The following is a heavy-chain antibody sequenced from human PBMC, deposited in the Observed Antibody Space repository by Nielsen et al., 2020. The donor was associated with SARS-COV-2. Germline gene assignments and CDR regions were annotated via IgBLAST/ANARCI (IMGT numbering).Heavy chain of an antibody. CDR2: IRNKANSYST. V-gene: IGHV3-72*01. Sequence: GESLKISCVASGFTFSDHYMDWVRQAPGKGLEWVGRIRNKANSYSTVYAASVKGRFIISRDDSKNSLYLQMNSLRVEDTAFYYCARDMGEPPTNRWYFDLWGRGTLVTVSS. CDR1: GFTFSDHY. D-gene: IGHD1-1*01. CDR3: ARDMGEPPTNRWYFDL. J-gene: IGHJ2*01.